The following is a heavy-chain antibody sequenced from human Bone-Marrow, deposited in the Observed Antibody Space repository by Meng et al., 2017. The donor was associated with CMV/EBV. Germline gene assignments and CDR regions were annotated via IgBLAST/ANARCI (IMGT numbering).Heavy chain of an antibody. J-gene: IGHJ4*02. CDR1: GFTFGNYA. D-gene: IGHD5-24*01. CDR2: ISGGGDST. CDR3: VSELQFTYFDY. Sequence: GESLKISCAASGFTFGNYAMSWVRQAPGKGLEWVSAISGGGDSTYYADSVKGRFTISRDNSKNTLYLQMNSLRAEDTAVYYCVSELQFTYFDYWGQGTLVTVSS. V-gene: IGHV3-23*01.